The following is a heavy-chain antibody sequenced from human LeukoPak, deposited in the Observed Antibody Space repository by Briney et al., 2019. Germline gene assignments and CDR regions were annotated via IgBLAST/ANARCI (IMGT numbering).Heavy chain of an antibody. CDR1: GYTFTGYY. J-gene: IGHJ4*02. CDR3: ARDSQQWLVDY. V-gene: IGHV1-2*02. CDR2: INPNSGGT. Sequence: ASVKVSCKASGYTFTGYYMHWVRQAPGQGLEWMGWINPNSGGTNYAQKFQGRVTMTTDTSTSTAYMELRSLRSDDTAVYYCARDSQQWLVDYWGQGTLVTVSS. D-gene: IGHD6-19*01.